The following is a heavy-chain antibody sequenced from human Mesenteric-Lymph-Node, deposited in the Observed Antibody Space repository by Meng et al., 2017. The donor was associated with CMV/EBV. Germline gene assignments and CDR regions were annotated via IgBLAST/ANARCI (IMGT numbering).Heavy chain of an antibody. Sequence: GESLKISCAASGFTFSSYGMHWVRQAPGKGLEWVAFIRYDGSNKYYADSVKGRFTISRDNSKNTLYLQMNSLRAEDTAVYYCARVEWWELIDAFDVWGQGTMVTVSS. CDR2: IRYDGSNK. V-gene: IGHV3-30*02. J-gene: IGHJ3*01. D-gene: IGHD2-15*01. CDR1: GFTFSSYG. CDR3: ARVEWWELIDAFDV.